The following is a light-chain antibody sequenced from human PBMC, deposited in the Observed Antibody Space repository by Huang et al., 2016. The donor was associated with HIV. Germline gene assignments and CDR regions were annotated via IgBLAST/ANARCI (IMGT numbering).Light chain of an antibody. Sequence: DIQMTQSPSSLSASIGDRVTITCRASQGISNFLAWYQQKPGKAPKLLVYSASTLESGVPSRFSGSGSGTDYFLTITILQPEDFATYYCQQYYLTPPTFGQGTKVEIK. CDR2: SAS. CDR3: QQYYLTPPT. J-gene: IGKJ1*01. V-gene: IGKV1-NL1*01. CDR1: QGISNF.